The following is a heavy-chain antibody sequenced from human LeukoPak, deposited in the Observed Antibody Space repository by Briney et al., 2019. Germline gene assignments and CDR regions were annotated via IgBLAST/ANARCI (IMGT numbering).Heavy chain of an antibody. CDR1: GFTVSNNY. CDR2: ISTDGSVT. Sequence: PGGSLRLSCAASGFTVSNNYMSWVRQAPGKGLEWVSRISTDGSVTSYADSVKGRFTISRDNAKNTMYLQMNSLRAEDTAVYYCARIGGSGSYSGHYFDHWGQGTLVTVSS. CDR3: ARIGGSGSYSGHYFDH. J-gene: IGHJ4*02. D-gene: IGHD3-10*01. V-gene: IGHV3-74*01.